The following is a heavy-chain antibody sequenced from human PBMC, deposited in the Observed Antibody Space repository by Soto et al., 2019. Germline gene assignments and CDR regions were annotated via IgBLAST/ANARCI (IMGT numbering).Heavy chain of an antibody. Sequence: PSETLSLTCAVYGGSFSGYYWTWIRQPPGTGMEWIGEINHSGSTNYNPSLKSRVTISVNTSKNQFSLKLTSVTAADTAVYYCARAYSGSSWDYYYYGMDVWGQGTTVTVSS. CDR3: ARAYSGSSWDYYYYGMDV. CDR2: INHSGST. J-gene: IGHJ6*02. V-gene: IGHV4-34*01. D-gene: IGHD3-10*01. CDR1: GGSFSGYY.